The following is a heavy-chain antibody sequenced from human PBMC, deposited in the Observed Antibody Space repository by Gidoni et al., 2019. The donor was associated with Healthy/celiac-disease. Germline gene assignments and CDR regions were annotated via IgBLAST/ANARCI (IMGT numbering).Heavy chain of an antibody. CDR3: AKDTDIAGAGLFDY. D-gene: IGHD6-13*01. J-gene: IGHJ4*02. Sequence: EVQLVESGGGLVQPGRSLRLSCAASGFTFDDYAMHWVRQATGKGLEWVSGSSWNSCSIGDADSMKGRITISGDNNKNSLYLQMNRLGAEDAALYYCAKDTDIAGAGLFDYWGQGTLVTVSS. CDR1: GFTFDDYA. CDR2: SSWNSCSI. V-gene: IGHV3-9*01.